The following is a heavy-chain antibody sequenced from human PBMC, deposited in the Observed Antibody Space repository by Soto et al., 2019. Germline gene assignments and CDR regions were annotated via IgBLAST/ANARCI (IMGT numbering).Heavy chain of an antibody. CDR1: GGSISSGGYY. CDR3: ARSSEATVATHAY. D-gene: IGHD1-26*01. V-gene: IGHV4-31*03. CDR2: IYYSGST. J-gene: IGHJ4*02. Sequence: SETLSLTCTVSGGSISSGGYYWSWIRQHPGKGLEWIGYIYYSGSTYYNPSLKSRVTISVDTSKNQFSLKLSSVTAADTAVYFFARSSEATVATHAYWGQRTPVLGSS.